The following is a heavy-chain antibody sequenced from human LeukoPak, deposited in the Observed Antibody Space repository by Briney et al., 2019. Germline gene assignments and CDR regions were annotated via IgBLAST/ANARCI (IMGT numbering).Heavy chain of an antibody. V-gene: IGHV3-74*01. CDR1: GFTFSSYW. CDR2: INSDGSST. Sequence: PGGSLRLSCAASGFTFSSYWMHWVRQAPGKGLVWVSRINSDGSSTSYADSVKGRFTISRDNSKNTLFPQMDSLRAEDTAIYYCATEGSRGYYPYWGQGILVTVSS. CDR3: ATEGSRGYYPY. J-gene: IGHJ4*02. D-gene: IGHD3-22*01.